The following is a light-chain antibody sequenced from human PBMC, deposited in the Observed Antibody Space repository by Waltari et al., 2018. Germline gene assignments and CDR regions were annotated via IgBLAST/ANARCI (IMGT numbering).Light chain of an antibody. CDR3: LQYNSYPWT. J-gene: IGKJ1*01. V-gene: IGKV1-5*03. Sequence: DIQMTQSPSTLSASVGDRVTITCRASQSISTCLAWYQQKPGKAPRLLIYKASYLESGVPSRFSGSASGTAFTLTISSLQADDFATYYCLQYNSYPWTFGQGTTVEIK. CDR1: QSISTC. CDR2: KAS.